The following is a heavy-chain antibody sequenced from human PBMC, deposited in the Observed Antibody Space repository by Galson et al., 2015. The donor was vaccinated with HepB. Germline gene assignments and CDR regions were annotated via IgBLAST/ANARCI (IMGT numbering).Heavy chain of an antibody. CDR2: ISSSSSYI. D-gene: IGHD2-15*01. CDR1: GFTFSSYS. V-gene: IGHV3-21*01. J-gene: IGHJ4*02. CDR3: ARMYCSGGSCRFDY. Sequence: SLRLSCAASGFTFSSYSMNWVRQAPGKGLEWVSSISSSSSYIYYADSVKGRFTISRDNAKNSLYLQMNSLRAEDTAVYYCARMYCSGGSCRFDYWGQGTLVTVSS.